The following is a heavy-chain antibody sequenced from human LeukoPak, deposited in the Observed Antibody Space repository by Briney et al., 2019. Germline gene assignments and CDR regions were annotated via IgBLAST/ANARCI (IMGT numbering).Heavy chain of an antibody. J-gene: IGHJ6*02. CDR3: ARDLVGATPPLYYYYGMDV. CDR1: GFTVSSNY. Sequence: GGSLRLSCAASGFTVSSNYMSWVRQAPGKGLEWVSVIYSGGSTYYADSVKGRFTISRDNSKNTLYLQMNSLRAEDTAVYYCARDLVGATPPLYYYYGMDVWGQGTTVTVSS. V-gene: IGHV3-66*01. D-gene: IGHD1-26*01. CDR2: IYSGGST.